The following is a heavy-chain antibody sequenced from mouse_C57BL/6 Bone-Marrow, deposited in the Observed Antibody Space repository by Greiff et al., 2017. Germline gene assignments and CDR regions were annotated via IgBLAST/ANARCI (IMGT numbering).Heavy chain of an antibody. D-gene: IGHD1-1*01. CDR1: GYTFTDYE. Sequence: VPLQESGAELVRPGASVTLSCKASGYTFTDYEMHWVKPTPVHGLEWIGAIDPETGGTAYHQKFKGKAILTADKSSSTAYMELRSLTSEDSAVYYCTRMRNYEVYWYFDVWGTGTTVTVAS. CDR2: IDPETGGT. CDR3: TRMRNYEVYWYFDV. J-gene: IGHJ1*03. V-gene: IGHV1-15*01.